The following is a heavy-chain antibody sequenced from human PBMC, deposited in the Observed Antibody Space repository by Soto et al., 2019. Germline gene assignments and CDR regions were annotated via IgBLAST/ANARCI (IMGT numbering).Heavy chain of an antibody. CDR2: IIPIFGTA. D-gene: IGHD3-3*01. CDR1: GGTFSSYA. J-gene: IGHJ4*02. Sequence: SVKVSCKASGGTFSSYAISWVRQAPGQGLEWMGGIIPIFGTANYAQKFQGRVTITADESTSTAYMELSSLRSEDTAVYYCARATTNDFWSGYYTVWGQGTLVTVSS. CDR3: ARATTNDFWSGYYTV. V-gene: IGHV1-69*13.